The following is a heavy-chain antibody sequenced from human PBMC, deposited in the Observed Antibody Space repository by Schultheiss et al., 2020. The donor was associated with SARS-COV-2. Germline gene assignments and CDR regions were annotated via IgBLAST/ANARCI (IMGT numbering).Heavy chain of an antibody. V-gene: IGHV3-30*18. J-gene: IGHJ5*02. CDR3: AKDFTDDSSGLINWFDP. Sequence: GGSLRLSCAASGFTFSSYGMHWVRQAPGKGLEWVAVISYDGSNKYYADSVKGRFTISRDNSKNTLYLQMNSLRAEDTAVYYCAKDFTDDSSGLINWFDPWGQGTLVTVSS. CDR1: GFTFSSYG. CDR2: ISYDGSNK. D-gene: IGHD3-22*01.